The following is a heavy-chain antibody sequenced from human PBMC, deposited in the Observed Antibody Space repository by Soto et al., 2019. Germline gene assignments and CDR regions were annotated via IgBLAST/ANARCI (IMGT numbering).Heavy chain of an antibody. Sequence: GGSLRLSCEVSGFTFSAYWMHWVRQVPGKGLIWVSRISDDGSTTIYADSVKGRFTISRDNAKNTLYLQMNSLRADDTGLYYCTRGPRVSSTGTGAHWGQGTLVTVSS. V-gene: IGHV3-74*01. J-gene: IGHJ4*02. CDR1: GFTFSAYW. CDR3: TRGPRVSSTGTGAH. D-gene: IGHD1-1*01. CDR2: ISDDGSTT.